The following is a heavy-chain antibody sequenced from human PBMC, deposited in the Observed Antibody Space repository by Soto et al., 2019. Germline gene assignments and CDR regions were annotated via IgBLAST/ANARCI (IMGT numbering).Heavy chain of an antibody. CDR3: ARDAYCSGGSCYFSH. D-gene: IGHD2-15*01. CDR1: GGSISSGAYY. J-gene: IGHJ4*02. Sequence: SETLSLTCTVSGGSISSGAYYWSWIRQPPGKGLEWIGYIYYSGSTYYNSSLKSRVTISVDTSKNQFSLKLSSVTAADTAVYYCARDAYCSGGSCYFSHWGQGTLVTVSS. CDR2: IYYSGST. V-gene: IGHV4-31*03.